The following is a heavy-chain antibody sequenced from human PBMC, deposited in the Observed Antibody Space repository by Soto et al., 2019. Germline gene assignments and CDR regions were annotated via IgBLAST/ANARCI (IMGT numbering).Heavy chain of an antibody. CDR1: GGSISSYY. V-gene: IGHV4-59*08. D-gene: IGHD2-2*01. CDR2: IYYSGST. J-gene: IGHJ5*02. Sequence: PSETLSLTCTVSGGSISSYYWSWIRQPPGKGLEWIGYIYYSGSTNYNPSLKSRVTISVDTSKNQSSLKLSSVTAADTAVYYCARRVGDCSSTSCSNWFDPWGQGTLVTVSS. CDR3: ARRVGDCSSTSCSNWFDP.